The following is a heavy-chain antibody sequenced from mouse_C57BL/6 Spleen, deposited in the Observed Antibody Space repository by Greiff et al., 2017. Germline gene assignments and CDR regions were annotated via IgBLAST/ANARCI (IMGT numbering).Heavy chain of an antibody. V-gene: IGHV2-6-1*01. J-gene: IGHJ4*01. CDR1: GFSLTRYG. D-gene: IGHD1-1*01. Sequence: QVQLQQSGPGLLAPSQSLSITCTVSGFSLTRYGVHWVRQPPGKGLEWLVVIWSDGSTTYNSALKSRLSISKDNSKSQVYLKMNSLQTDDTAMYYCARHGGLRDAMDYWGQGTSVTVSS. CDR3: ARHGGLRDAMDY. CDR2: IWSDGST.